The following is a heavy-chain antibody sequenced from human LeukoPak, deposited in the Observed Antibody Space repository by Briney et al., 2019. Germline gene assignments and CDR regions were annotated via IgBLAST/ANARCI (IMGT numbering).Heavy chain of an antibody. J-gene: IGHJ4*02. D-gene: IGHD6-13*01. CDR1: GYTFTSYY. CDR2: INPSGGST. V-gene: IGHV1-46*01. Sequence: ASVKVSCKASGYTFTSYYMHWVRQAPGQGLEWMGIINPSGGSTSYAQKFQGRVTMTRDTSISTAYMELSRLRSDDTAVYYCATASSSPEALGYWGQGTLVTVSS. CDR3: ATASSSPEALGY.